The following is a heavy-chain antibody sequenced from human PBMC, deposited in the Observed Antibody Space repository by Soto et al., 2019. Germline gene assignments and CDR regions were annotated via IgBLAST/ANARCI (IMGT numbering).Heavy chain of an antibody. CDR3: ARSSRSKKIDY. Sequence: QVQLQESGPGLVKPSQTLTLTCSVSGGSINSGGYYWTWIRQHPGKGLEWIGNIYYSGSTSYKPSLKSRVTISIDTSKTHCSLELGSVTAADTAVYYCARSSRSKKIDYWGQGTLVTVSS. J-gene: IGHJ4*02. CDR1: GGSINSGGYY. D-gene: IGHD2-2*01. CDR2: IYYSGST. V-gene: IGHV4-31*03.